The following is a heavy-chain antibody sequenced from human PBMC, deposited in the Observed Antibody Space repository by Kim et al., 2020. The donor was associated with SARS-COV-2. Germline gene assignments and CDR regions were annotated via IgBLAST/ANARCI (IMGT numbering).Heavy chain of an antibody. CDR3: ARDPGAGDAFDI. CDR2: IYYSGST. CDR1: GGSISSYY. Sequence: SETLSLTCTVSGGSISSYYWSWIRQPPGKGLEWIGYIYYSGSTNYNPSLKSRVTISVDTSKNQFSLKLSSVPAADTAVYYCARDPGAGDAFDIWGQGTMVTVSS. V-gene: IGHV4-59*01. J-gene: IGHJ3*02.